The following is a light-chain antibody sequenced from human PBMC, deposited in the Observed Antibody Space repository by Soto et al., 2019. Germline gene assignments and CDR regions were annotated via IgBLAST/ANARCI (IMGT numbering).Light chain of an antibody. Sequence: QSVLTRPPSVSGAPGQRVTISCTGSSSNIGAGYDVHWYQQLPGTAPKLLIYGNSNRPSGVPDRFSGSKSGTSASLAITGLQAEDDADYYCQSYDSSLSVVFGGGTKLTVL. V-gene: IGLV1-40*01. CDR2: GNS. CDR1: SSNIGAGYD. CDR3: QSYDSSLSVV. J-gene: IGLJ2*01.